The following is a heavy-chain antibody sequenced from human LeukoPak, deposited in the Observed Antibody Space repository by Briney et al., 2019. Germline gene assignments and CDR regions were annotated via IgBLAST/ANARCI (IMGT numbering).Heavy chain of an antibody. CDR3: AKVRDYDSSGYTYFDY. Sequence: GGSLGLSCAASGFTFSSYAMSWVRQAPGKGLEWVSAISGSGGSTYYADSVKGRFTISRDNSKNTLYLQMNSLRAEDTAVYYCAKVRDYDSSGYTYFDYWGQGTLVTVSS. CDR1: GFTFSSYA. D-gene: IGHD3-22*01. V-gene: IGHV3-23*01. J-gene: IGHJ4*02. CDR2: ISGSGGST.